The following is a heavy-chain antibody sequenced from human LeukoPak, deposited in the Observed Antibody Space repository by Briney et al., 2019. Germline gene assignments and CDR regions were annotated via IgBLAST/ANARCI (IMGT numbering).Heavy chain of an antibody. Sequence: SETLSLTCTVSGGSISSSSYYWGWIRQPPGKGLEWIGSIYYSGSTYYNPSLKSRVTISVDTSKNQFSLKLNSVTAADTAVYYCARVGSGYSYGPFDYWGQGTLVTVSS. D-gene: IGHD5-18*01. V-gene: IGHV4-39*07. CDR3: ARVGSGYSYGPFDY. CDR1: GGSISSSSYY. CDR2: IYYSGST. J-gene: IGHJ4*02.